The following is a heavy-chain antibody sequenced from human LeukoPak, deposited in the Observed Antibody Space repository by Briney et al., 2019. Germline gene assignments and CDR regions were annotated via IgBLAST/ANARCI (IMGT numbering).Heavy chain of an antibody. CDR1: GCSFTSYW. Sequence: GGSLQISSKGFGCSFTSYWIGWGRRKPGKGGEWMGTIYPDDSDTRYSPSFQGQVTISADRSITTAYLQWSSLNASDTAMYYCARHLGLRTLDYWGQGTLVTVSS. V-gene: IGHV5-51*01. D-gene: IGHD3/OR15-3a*01. CDR2: IYPDDSDT. CDR3: ARHLGLRTLDY. J-gene: IGHJ4*02.